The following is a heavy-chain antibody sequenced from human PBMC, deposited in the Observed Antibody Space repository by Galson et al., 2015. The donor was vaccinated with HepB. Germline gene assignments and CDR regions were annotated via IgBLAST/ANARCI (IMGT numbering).Heavy chain of an antibody. CDR1: GFTFSSYA. D-gene: IGHD3-10*01. V-gene: IGHV3-23*01. CDR3: AKRSRFGEP. Sequence: SLRLSCAASGFTFSSYAMSWVRKAPGKGLEWVSAISGSGGSTYYADTVKGRRTISRDNSKNTLYLQMNSLRAENTAVYYCAKRSRFGEPGGQGTLVTVSS. J-gene: IGHJ5*02. CDR2: ISGSGGST.